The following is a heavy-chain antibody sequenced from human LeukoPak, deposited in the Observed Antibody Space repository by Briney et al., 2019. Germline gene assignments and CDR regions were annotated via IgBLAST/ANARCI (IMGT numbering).Heavy chain of an antibody. CDR1: GGTFSSYA. CDR3: ARDLKVYSQGFDP. D-gene: IGHD2-8*01. Sequence: SVKVSCKASGGTFSSYAISWVRQAPGQGLEWMGRIIPIFGTANYAQKFQGRVTITTDESTSTAYMELSSLRSEDTAVYYCARDLKVYSQGFDPWGQGTLVTVSS. J-gene: IGHJ5*02. CDR2: IIPIFGTA. V-gene: IGHV1-69*05.